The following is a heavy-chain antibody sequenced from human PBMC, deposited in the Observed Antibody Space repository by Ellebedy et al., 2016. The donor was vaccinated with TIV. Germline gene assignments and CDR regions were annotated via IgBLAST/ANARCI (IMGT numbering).Heavy chain of an antibody. CDR1: GFTFSSYA. V-gene: IGHV3-23*01. CDR2: ISDSGGNT. J-gene: IGHJ4*02. Sequence: GESLKISCVASGFTFSSYAMCWVRQAPGKGLEWVSTISDSGGNTHFPDSVKGRFTISRDNSRNTVYLQMNNLRAEDTAVYYCARDSGRRRSWDNDYWGQGTLVTVPS. CDR3: ARDSGRRRSWDNDY. D-gene: IGHD3-10*01.